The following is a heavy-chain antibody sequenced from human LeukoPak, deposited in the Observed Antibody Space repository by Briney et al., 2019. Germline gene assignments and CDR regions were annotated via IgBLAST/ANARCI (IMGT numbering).Heavy chain of an antibody. CDR2: ITASGGST. Sequence: GGSLRLSCAASGFTFSRYAMSWVRQAPGKGLEWVSSITASGGSTYYADSVKGRFTISRDSSKNTLYLQMSSLRAEDTASYYCAKMGVTTERFWGQGTMVTVPS. D-gene: IGHD4-17*01. CDR1: GFTFSRYA. CDR3: AKMGVTTERF. V-gene: IGHV3-23*01. J-gene: IGHJ3*01.